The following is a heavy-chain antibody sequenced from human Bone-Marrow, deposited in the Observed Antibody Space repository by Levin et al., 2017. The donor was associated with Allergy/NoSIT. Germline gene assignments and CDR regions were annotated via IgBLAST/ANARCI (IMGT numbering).Heavy chain of an antibody. CDR3: ARGTYGSFDS. D-gene: IGHD1-26*01. J-gene: IGHJ4*02. CDR1: GFTFSSNA. CDR2: ITSGSGGGL. Sequence: GESLKISCAASGFTFSSNAMSWFRQAPGKGLEWVSHITSGSGGGLYYAHSVKGRFTISRDNSKSTLYLQMNSLRADDTALYYCARGTYGSFDSWGQGTLVTVSS. V-gene: IGHV3-23*01.